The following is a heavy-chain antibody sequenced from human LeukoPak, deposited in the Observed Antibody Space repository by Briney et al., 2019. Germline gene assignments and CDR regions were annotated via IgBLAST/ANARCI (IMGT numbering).Heavy chain of an antibody. CDR2: IYYSGST. CDR3: AREDDYVWGN. J-gene: IGHJ4*02. CDR1: GGSISSYY. Sequence: SETLSLTCTVSGGSISSYYWSWIRQPPGKGLEWIGYIYYSGSTNYNPSLKSRVTISVDTSKNRFSLKLSSVTAADTAVYYCAREDDYVWGNWGQGTLVTVSS. V-gene: IGHV4-59*12. D-gene: IGHD3-16*01.